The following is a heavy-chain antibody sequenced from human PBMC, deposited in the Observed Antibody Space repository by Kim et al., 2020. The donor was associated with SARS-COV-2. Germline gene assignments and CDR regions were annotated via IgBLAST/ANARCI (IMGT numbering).Heavy chain of an antibody. D-gene: IGHD5-18*01. Sequence: SETLSLTCTVSGGSISSSSYYWGWIRQPPGKGLEWIGSIYYSGSTYYNPSLKSRVTISVDTSKNQFSLKLSSVTAADTAVYYCARHGGYSYGYLTWGQGTLVTVSS. J-gene: IGHJ5*02. CDR2: IYYSGST. CDR3: ARHGGYSYGYLT. CDR1: GGSISSSSYY. V-gene: IGHV4-39*01.